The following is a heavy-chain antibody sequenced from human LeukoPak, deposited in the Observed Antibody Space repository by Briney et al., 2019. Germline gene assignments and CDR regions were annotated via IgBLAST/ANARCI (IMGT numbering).Heavy chain of an antibody. V-gene: IGHV1-2*02. CDR3: ARFEDYGGNRDVFDI. D-gene: IGHD4-23*01. Sequence: ASVKVSCKASAYSFTAYYINWGRQAPGQGREWMGYINPQRGGAVYSQGFQGRVTMPRDTSISTAYMEVTRLSSDDTAVYYCARFEDYGGNRDVFDIWGQGTLVIVSS. CDR2: INPQRGGA. CDR1: AYSFTAYY. J-gene: IGHJ3*02.